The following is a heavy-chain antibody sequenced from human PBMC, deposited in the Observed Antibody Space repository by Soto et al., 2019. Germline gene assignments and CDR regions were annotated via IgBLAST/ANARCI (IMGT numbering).Heavy chain of an antibody. Sequence: SETLSLTCTVSGGSISSSSYYCGWIRQPPGKGLEWIGSIYYSGSTYYNPSLKSRVTISVDTSKNQFSLKLSSATAADTAVYYCLPTYYDFWSGYPGGWFDPWGQGTLVTVYS. J-gene: IGHJ5*02. CDR1: GGSISSSSYY. D-gene: IGHD3-3*01. CDR3: LPTYYDFWSGYPGGWFDP. CDR2: IYYSGST. V-gene: IGHV4-39*01.